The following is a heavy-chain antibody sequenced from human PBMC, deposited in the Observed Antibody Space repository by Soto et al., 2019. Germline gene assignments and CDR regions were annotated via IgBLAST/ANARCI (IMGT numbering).Heavy chain of an antibody. J-gene: IGHJ6*02. CDR1: GYTFTSYY. D-gene: IGHD2-15*01. CDR2: INPSGGST. V-gene: IGHV1-46*01. Sequence: QVQLVQSGAEVKKPGASVKVSCKASGYTFTSYYMHWVRQAPGQGLEWMGIINPSGGSTSNAQKYQGRFTRTRDTSTSTVSMELSSLRSEDTAVYYCARADIVVVVAAPYYYYGMAVWGQGTTVTVSS. CDR3: ARADIVVVVAAPYYYYGMAV.